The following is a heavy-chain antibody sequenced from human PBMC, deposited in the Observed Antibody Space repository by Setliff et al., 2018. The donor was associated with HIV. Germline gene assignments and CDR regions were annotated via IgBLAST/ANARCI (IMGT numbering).Heavy chain of an antibody. D-gene: IGHD1-26*01. CDR1: GGSISSGIYY. CDR2: VYTTGGT. V-gene: IGHV4-61*09. CDR3: ARAPSGSWGDLLAAFDI. Sequence: PSETLSLTCTVPGGSISSGIYYWIWIRQPAGKGLEWIGHVYTTGGTNYNPSLESRLTISVDTSKNQFSLKLSSVTAADTAVYYCARAPSGSWGDLLAAFDIWGQGTMVTVSS. J-gene: IGHJ3*02.